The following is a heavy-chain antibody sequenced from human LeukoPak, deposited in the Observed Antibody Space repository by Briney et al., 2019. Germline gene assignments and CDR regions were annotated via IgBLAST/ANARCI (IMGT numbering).Heavy chain of an antibody. J-gene: IGHJ4*02. Sequence: SETLSLTCAVYGGSFSGYYWSWIRRPPGKGLEWIGEINHSGSTNYNPSLKSRVTISVDTSKNQFSLKLSSVTAADTAVCYCARKRSRAVAAVDYWGQGTLVTVSS. V-gene: IGHV4-34*01. D-gene: IGHD6-19*01. CDR2: INHSGST. CDR3: ARKRSRAVAAVDY. CDR1: GGSFSGYY.